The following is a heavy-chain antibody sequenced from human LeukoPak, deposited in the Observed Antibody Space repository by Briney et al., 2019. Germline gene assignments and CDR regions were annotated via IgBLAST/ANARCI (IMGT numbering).Heavy chain of an antibody. V-gene: IGHV4-59*08. CDR2: IYYSGST. D-gene: IGHD6-13*01. Sequence: AETLSLTCTVSGGSISSYYWSWIRQPPGKGLEWIGYIYYSGSTNYNPSLKSRVTISVDTSKNQFSLKLSSVTAADTAVYYCARLEGIAAAGPMGWFDPWGQGTLVTVSS. J-gene: IGHJ5*02. CDR3: ARLEGIAAAGPMGWFDP. CDR1: GGSISSYY.